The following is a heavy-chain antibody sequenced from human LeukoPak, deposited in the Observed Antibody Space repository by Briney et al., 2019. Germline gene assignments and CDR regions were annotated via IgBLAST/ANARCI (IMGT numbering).Heavy chain of an antibody. Sequence: GGSLRLSCAASGFTFSSYGMHWVRQAPGKGLEWVAFIRYDGSNKYYADSVKGRFTISRDNSKNTLYLQMNSLRAEDTAVYYCAKVYQLLYSMNWFDPWGQGTLVTVSS. J-gene: IGHJ5*02. CDR1: GFTFSSYG. V-gene: IGHV3-30*02. D-gene: IGHD2-2*02. CDR3: AKVYQLLYSMNWFDP. CDR2: IRYDGSNK.